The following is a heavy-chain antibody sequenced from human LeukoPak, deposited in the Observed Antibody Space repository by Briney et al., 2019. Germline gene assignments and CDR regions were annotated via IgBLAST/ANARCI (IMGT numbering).Heavy chain of an antibody. CDR1: GFTFNNYA. D-gene: IGHD3-10*01. J-gene: IGHJ4*02. CDR3: AKDGYYGSGYDYFDY. V-gene: IGHV3-23*01. CDR2: ISGSGGTT. Sequence: PGGSLRLSCAASGFTFNNYAMSWVRQAPGEGLEWVSVISGSGGTTYYADSVKGRFTISRDNSKNTLYLQMNSLRAEDTAVYYCAKDGYYGSGYDYFDYWGQGTLVTVSS.